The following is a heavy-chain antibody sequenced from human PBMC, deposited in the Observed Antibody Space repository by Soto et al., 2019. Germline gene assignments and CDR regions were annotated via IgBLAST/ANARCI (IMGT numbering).Heavy chain of an antibody. CDR1: GGSFSGYY. CDR2: INHSGST. CDR3: ARGAIHDFWSGYYTPHNWFDP. V-gene: IGHV4-34*01. Sequence: SETLSLTCAVYGGSFSGYYWSWIRQPPGKGLEWIGEINHSGSTNYNPSLKSRVTISVDTSKNQFSLKLSSVTAADTAVYYCARGAIHDFWSGYYTPHNWFDPWGQGTLVTVSS. D-gene: IGHD3-3*01. J-gene: IGHJ5*02.